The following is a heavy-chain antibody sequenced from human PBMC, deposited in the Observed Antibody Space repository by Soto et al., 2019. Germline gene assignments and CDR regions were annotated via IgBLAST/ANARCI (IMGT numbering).Heavy chain of an antibody. CDR3: ARLKAAAGTRGNYYGMDV. D-gene: IGHD6-13*01. Sequence: QVQLVQSGAEVKKPGASVKVSCKASGYTFTGYYMHWVRQAPGQGLEWMGWINPNSGGTNYAQKFQGWVTMTRDTSISTAYMELSRLRSDDTAVYYCARLKAAAGTRGNYYGMDVWGQGTTVTVSS. CDR2: INPNSGGT. CDR1: GYTFTGYY. J-gene: IGHJ6*02. V-gene: IGHV1-2*04.